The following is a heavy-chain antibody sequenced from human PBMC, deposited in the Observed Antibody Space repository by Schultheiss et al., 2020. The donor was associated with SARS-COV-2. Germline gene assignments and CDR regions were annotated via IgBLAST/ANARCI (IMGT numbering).Heavy chain of an antibody. D-gene: IGHD4-23*01. J-gene: IGHJ6*03. CDR2: ISYDGSNK. CDR3: AKDSPFWGPKLRRSLFYYYMDV. V-gene: IGHV3-30-3*01. Sequence: GGSLRLSCAASGFTFSSYAMHWVRQAPGKGLEWVAVISYDGSNKYYADSVKGRFTISRDNAKNSLYLQMNSLRAEDTALYYCAKDSPFWGPKLRRSLFYYYMDVWGKGTTVTVSS. CDR1: GFTFSSYA.